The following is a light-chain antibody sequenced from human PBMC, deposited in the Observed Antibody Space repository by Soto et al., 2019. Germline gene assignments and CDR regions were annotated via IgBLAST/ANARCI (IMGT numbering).Light chain of an antibody. J-gene: IGLJ3*02. V-gene: IGLV1-40*01. Sequence: QSVLTEPPSVSGAPGQRVTISCTESSSNIGAGYDVHWYQQLPGTAPKLLIYGNSNRPSGVPDRFSGSKSGTSASLAITGLQAEDEADYYCQSYDSSLSGSMFGGGTKVTVL. CDR2: GNS. CDR3: QSYDSSLSGSM. CDR1: SSNIGAGYD.